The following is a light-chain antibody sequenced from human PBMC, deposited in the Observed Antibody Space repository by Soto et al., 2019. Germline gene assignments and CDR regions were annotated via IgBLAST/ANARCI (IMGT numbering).Light chain of an antibody. CDR3: HQSHSLPYT. CDR1: QSISSH. Sequence: DIQMTQSPSSLPASVGDGVTITCRASQSISSHLNWFQHKPGKAPKLLIYGASSLQSDVSSRFSGSGSGTDFTLAISSLQPEDFATYFCHQSHSLPYTFGQGTKLEI. CDR2: GAS. J-gene: IGKJ2*01. V-gene: IGKV1-39*01.